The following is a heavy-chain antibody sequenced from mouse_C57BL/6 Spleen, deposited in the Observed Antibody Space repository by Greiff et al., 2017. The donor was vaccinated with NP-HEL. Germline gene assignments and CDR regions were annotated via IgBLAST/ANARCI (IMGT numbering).Heavy chain of an antibody. CDR2: IDPSDSET. V-gene: IGHV1-52*01. CDR1: GYTFTSYW. CDR3: ARDNYYGSSLHWYFDV. Sequence: VQLQQPGAELVRPGSSVKLSCKASGYTFTSYWMHWVKQRPIQGLEWIGNIDPSDSETHYNQKFKDKATLTVDKSSSTAYMQLSSLTSEDSAVYYCARDNYYGSSLHWYFDVWGTGTTVTVSS. D-gene: IGHD1-1*01. J-gene: IGHJ1*03.